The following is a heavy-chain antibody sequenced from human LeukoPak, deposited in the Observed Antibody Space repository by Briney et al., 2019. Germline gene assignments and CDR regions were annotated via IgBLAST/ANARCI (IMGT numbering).Heavy chain of an antibody. CDR2: IYPGDSDT. D-gene: IGHD5-12*01. V-gene: IGHV5-51*01. CDR1: GFSFTSKW. J-gene: IGHJ4*02. CDR3: ARQGNGDIGHF. Sequence: GESLTISCTASGFSFTSKWIGWVRQMPGKGLEWMGNIYPGDSDTTYSPSFQGQVTISADKSINTAYLQWSSLKASDTAIYYCARQGNGDIGHFWGQGTLVTVSS.